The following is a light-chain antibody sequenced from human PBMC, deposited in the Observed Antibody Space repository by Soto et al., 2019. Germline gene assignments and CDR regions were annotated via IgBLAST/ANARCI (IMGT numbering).Light chain of an antibody. V-gene: IGLV2-14*01. CDR3: SSFTTSKTWV. J-gene: IGLJ3*02. CDR2: EVS. Sequence: QSALTQPASVSGSPGQSITISCTGTSSDVGAYDYVSWYQQHPGKAPKFMLYEVSNRPSGLSDRFSGSKSGNTASLTISGLQAEDEADYYCSSFTTSKTWVFGGGTTLTVL. CDR1: SSDVGAYDY.